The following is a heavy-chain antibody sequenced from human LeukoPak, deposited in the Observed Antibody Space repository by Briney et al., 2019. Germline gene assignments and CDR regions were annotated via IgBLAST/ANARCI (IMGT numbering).Heavy chain of an antibody. Sequence: KASQTLSLTCTVSGGSISSGGYYWSWIRQHPGKGLEWIGYIYYSGSTYYNPSLKSRVTISVDTSKNQFSLKLSSVTAAETAVYYCASSGASGYYTSHYFDYWGQGTLVTVSS. CDR1: GGSISSGGYY. CDR3: ASSGASGYYTSHYFDY. D-gene: IGHD3-3*01. CDR2: IYYSGST. J-gene: IGHJ4*02. V-gene: IGHV4-31*03.